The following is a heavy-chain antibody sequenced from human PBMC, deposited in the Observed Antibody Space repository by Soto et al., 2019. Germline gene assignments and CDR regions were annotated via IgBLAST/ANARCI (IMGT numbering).Heavy chain of an antibody. D-gene: IGHD3-10*01. V-gene: IGHV4-61*01. CDR2: IYYSGST. CDR1: GGSVSSGSYY. J-gene: IGHJ6*02. Sequence: QVQLQESGPGLVKPSETLSLTCTVSGGSVSSGSYYWSWIRQPPGKGLEWIGYIYYSGSTNYNPSLKSRVTISVDASKNQFSLKLSSVTAADTAVYYCAREGRGWMVRGYYYGMDVWGQGTTVTVSS. CDR3: AREGRGWMVRGYYYGMDV.